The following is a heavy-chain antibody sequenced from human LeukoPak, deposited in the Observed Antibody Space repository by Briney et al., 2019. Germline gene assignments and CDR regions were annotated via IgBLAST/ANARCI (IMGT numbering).Heavy chain of an antibody. V-gene: IGHV1-8*01. CDR2: MNPNSGNT. J-gene: IGHJ4*02. CDR1: GYTFTSYD. CDR3: ARGFREPGLSVDY. Sequence: GASAKVSCKASGYTFTSYDINWVRQATGQGLEWMGWMNPNSGNTGYAQKFQGRVTMTRNTSISTAYMELSSLRSEDTAVYYCARGFREPGLSVDYWGQGTLVTVSS. D-gene: IGHD1-26*01.